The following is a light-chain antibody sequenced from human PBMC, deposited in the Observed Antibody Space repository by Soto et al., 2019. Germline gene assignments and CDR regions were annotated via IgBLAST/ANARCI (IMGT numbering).Light chain of an antibody. CDR3: SSYTSSSTPVV. CDR1: SSDVGGYNY. V-gene: IGLV2-14*01. CDR2: DVS. Sequence: QSVLTQPASVSGSPGQSITISCTGTSSDVGGYNYVSWYQQHPGKAPKLMIYDVSNRPSGVSNRFSGSKSGNTASLTISGLQAEDEADYSGSSYTSSSTPVVFGGGTQLT. J-gene: IGLJ2*01.